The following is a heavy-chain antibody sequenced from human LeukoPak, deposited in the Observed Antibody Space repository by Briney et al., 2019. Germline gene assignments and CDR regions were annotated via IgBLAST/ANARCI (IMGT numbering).Heavy chain of an antibody. CDR2: ISGSGGST. V-gene: IGHV3-23*01. CDR1: GFTFSSYA. J-gene: IGHJ4*02. CDR3: AKNGLGYFDWLSDY. Sequence: PGESLRLSCAASGFTFSSYAMSWVRQAPGKGLEWVSAISGSGGSTYYADSVKGRFTISRDNSKNTLYLQMNSLRAEDTAVYYCAKNGLGYFDWLSDYWGQGTLVTVSS. D-gene: IGHD3-9*01.